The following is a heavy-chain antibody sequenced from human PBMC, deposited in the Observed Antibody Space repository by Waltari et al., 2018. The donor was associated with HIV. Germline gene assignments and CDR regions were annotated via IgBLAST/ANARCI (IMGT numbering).Heavy chain of an antibody. J-gene: IGHJ4*02. CDR3: ALLCPPTVHY. D-gene: IGHD4-17*01. Sequence: VQLVQSGAEVKKPGSSVKVPCKASVGTFSSYTTSWVRQAPGQGLEWMGRIMPILGIANYAQTFQGRVTITADKSPIPAFMELSSLRSEATAVYYCALLCPPTVHYWGPGTLVTVSS. CDR1: VGTFSSYT. CDR2: IMPILGIA. V-gene: IGHV1-69*02.